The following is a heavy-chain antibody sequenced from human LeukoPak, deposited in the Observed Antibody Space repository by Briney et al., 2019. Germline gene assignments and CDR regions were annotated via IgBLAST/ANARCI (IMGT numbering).Heavy chain of an antibody. CDR2: ISGSGGST. Sequence: GGSLRLSCAASGFTFSSYAMSWVRQPPGKGLEWVSAISGSGGSTYYADSVKGRFTISRDNSKNTLYLQMNSLRAEDTAVYYCATTVTTEGAFDIWGQGTMVTVSS. J-gene: IGHJ3*02. V-gene: IGHV3-23*01. CDR1: GFTFSSYA. CDR3: ATTVTTEGAFDI. D-gene: IGHD4-17*01.